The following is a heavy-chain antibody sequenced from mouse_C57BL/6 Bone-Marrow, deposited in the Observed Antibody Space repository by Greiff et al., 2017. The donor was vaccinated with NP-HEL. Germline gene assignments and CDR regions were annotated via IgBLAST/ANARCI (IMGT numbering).Heavy chain of an antibody. Sequence: EVHLVESGGGLVQPGGSLKLSCAASGFTFSDYYMYWVRQTPEKRLEWVAYISNGGGSTYYPDTVKGRFTISRDNAKNTLYLQMSRLKSEDTAMYYCARQAYYGNYDYYAMDYWGQGTSVTVSS. CDR2: ISNGGGST. CDR3: ARQAYYGNYDYYAMDY. V-gene: IGHV5-12*01. CDR1: GFTFSDYY. J-gene: IGHJ4*01. D-gene: IGHD2-10*01.